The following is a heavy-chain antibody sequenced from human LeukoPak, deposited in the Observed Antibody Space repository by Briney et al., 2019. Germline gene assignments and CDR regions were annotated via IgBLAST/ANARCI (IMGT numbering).Heavy chain of an antibody. V-gene: IGHV3-9*01. D-gene: IGHD3-22*01. CDR3: AKHRPAYYYDSSGYYFDY. CDR1: GFTFDDYA. J-gene: IGHJ4*02. CDR2: ISWNSGSI. Sequence: PGGSLRLSCAASGFTFDDYAMHWVRQAPGKGLEWVSGISWNSGSIGYADSVKGRFTISRDNAKNSLYLQMNSLRAEDTAVYYCAKHRPAYYYDSSGYYFDYWGQGTLVTVSS.